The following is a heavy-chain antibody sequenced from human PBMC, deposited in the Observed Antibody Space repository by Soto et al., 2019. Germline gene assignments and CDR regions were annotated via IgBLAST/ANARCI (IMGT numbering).Heavy chain of an antibody. CDR1: YGYFVGYD. J-gene: IGHJ5*02. D-gene: IGHD3-10*01. CDR2: INHSGST. CDR3: ARGLRGYYYGSVRSGTNWFEP. Sequence: ELLSLSSSFEYGYFVGYDLRWIIQTPVKVLEWIGEINHSGSTNYNPSLKSRVTISVDTSKNQFSLKLSSVTAADTAVYYCARGLRGYYYGSVRSGTNWFEPLGQGTLVTVSS. V-gene: IGHV4-34*01.